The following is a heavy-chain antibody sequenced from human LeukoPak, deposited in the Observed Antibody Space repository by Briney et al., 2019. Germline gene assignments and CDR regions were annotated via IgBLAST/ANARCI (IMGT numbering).Heavy chain of an antibody. V-gene: IGHV4-34*01. CDR3: ARALTIFPWSSWHPRANFDY. CDR2: INHSGST. J-gene: IGHJ4*02. CDR1: GGSFSGYY. D-gene: IGHD6-13*01. Sequence: SETLSLTCAVYGGSFSGYYWSWIRQPPGKGLEWIGEINHSGSTNYNPSLKSRVTISVDTSKNQFSLKLSSVTAADTAVYYCARALTIFPWSSWHPRANFDYGGGGPRVPVSS.